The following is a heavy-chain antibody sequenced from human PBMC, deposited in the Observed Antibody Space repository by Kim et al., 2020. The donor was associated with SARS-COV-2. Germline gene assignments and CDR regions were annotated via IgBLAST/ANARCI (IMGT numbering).Heavy chain of an antibody. J-gene: IGHJ4*02. CDR2: IYYSGST. CDR1: GGSISSSSYY. Sequence: SQTPSLTCTVSGGSISSSSYYWGWIRQPPGKGLEWIGSIYYSGSTYYNPSLKSRVTISVDTSKNQFSLKLSSVTAADTAVYYCARQRPPFYDYVWGSYRYPFDYWGQGTLVTVSS. V-gene: IGHV4-39*01. D-gene: IGHD3-16*02. CDR3: ARQRPPFYDYVWGSYRYPFDY.